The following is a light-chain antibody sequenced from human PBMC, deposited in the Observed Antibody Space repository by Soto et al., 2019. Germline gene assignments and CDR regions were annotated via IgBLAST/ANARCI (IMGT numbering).Light chain of an antibody. J-gene: IGLJ2*01. CDR1: TSDVGGYNY. CDR3: SSYVASNTLA. CDR2: DVS. V-gene: IGLV2-8*01. Sequence: QSALTQPPSASGSPGQSVAISCTGTTSDVGGYNYVSWYQQHPGNAPKLIIYDVSKRPSGVPDRFSGSKSGNTASLTVSGLQGEDEADYYCSSYVASNTLAFGGGTKVTVL.